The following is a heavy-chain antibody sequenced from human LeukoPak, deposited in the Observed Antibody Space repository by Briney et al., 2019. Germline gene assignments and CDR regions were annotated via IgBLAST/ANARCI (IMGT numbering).Heavy chain of an antibody. CDR2: IIPIFGTA. Sequence: SVKVSCKASGGTFSSYAISWVRQAPGQGLEWMGGIIPIFGTANYAQKFQGRVTITADESTSTAYMELSSLRSEDTAVYYCARDINIEVKKCSSTSCYTTPLGYWGQGTLVTVSS. J-gene: IGHJ4*02. D-gene: IGHD2-2*02. V-gene: IGHV1-69*13. CDR1: GGTFSSYA. CDR3: ARDINIEVKKCSSTSCYTTPLGY.